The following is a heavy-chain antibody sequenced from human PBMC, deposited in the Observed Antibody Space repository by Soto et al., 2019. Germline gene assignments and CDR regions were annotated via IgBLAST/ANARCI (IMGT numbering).Heavy chain of an antibody. CDR1: GGSISSYY. V-gene: IGHV4-4*07. CDR3: ARGRPPMVPAARGYSSGWYVSPSTYRFDY. D-gene: IGHD6-19*01. J-gene: IGHJ4*02. Sequence: SETLSLTCTASGGSISSYYWSWIRQPAGKGLEWIGRIYTSGNTNYNPSLKSRVTMSVDTSKNQFSLKLSSVTAADTAVYYCARGRPPMVPAARGYSSGWYVSPSTYRFDYWGQGTLVTVSS. CDR2: IYTSGNT.